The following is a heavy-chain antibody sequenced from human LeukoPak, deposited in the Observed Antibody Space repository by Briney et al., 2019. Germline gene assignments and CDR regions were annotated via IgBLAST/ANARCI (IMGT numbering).Heavy chain of an antibody. Sequence: GGSLRLSCAASGFTFSSYWMSWVRQAPGKGLEWVANIKQDGSEKYYVDSVKGRFTISRDNAKNSLYLQMNSLRAEDTAVYYCARDRIFGVVHYYYYYMDVWGKGTTVTVSS. J-gene: IGHJ6*03. V-gene: IGHV3-7*01. CDR3: ARDRIFGVVHYYYYYMDV. D-gene: IGHD3-3*02. CDR1: GFTFSSYW. CDR2: IKQDGSEK.